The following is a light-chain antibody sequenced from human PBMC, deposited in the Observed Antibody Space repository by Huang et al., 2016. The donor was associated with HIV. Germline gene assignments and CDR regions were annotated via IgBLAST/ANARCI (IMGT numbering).Light chain of an antibody. V-gene: IGKV3-20*01. CDR2: GVS. CDR3: QQYSSSPPIT. CDR1: EPVNTNS. J-gene: IGKJ5*01. Sequence: EIVLTQSPGTLSLSSGERATLSCRASEPVNTNSRNWYQQKTGQAPRLLIYGVSNRATGIPDRFSGSGSGSDFTLTISRLGPEDFAVYYCQQYSSSPPITFGQGTRLAIK.